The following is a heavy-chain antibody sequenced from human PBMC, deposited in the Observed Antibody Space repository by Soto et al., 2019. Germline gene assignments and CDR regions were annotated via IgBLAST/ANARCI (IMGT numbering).Heavy chain of an antibody. CDR3: ARIPNQRLPWGSWIAFAI. J-gene: IGHJ3*02. CDR2: ISAYNGNT. D-gene: IGHD2-2*03. Sequence: QVQLVQSGAEVKKPGASVKVSCKASGYTFISSDINWVRQAPGQGLEWMGWISAYNGNTNYTQKLQGRVTMTTDTSTSTAYMELRSLRSDDTAVYYCARIPNQRLPWGSWIAFAIWGQGTMVTVSS. CDR1: GYTFISSD. V-gene: IGHV1-18*01.